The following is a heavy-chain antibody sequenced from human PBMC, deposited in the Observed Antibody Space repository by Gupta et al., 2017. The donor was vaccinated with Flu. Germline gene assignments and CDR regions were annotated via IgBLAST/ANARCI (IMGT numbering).Heavy chain of an antibody. Sequence: VRQAPGKGLEWVSYISSSGTTIFYADSVKGQCTISRDNAKNSLFLQMNSLRAEDTAVYYCARGGRDGYNSLDYWGQGTLVTVSS. V-gene: IGHV3-48*03. CDR2: ISSSGTTI. J-gene: IGHJ4*02. D-gene: IGHD5-12*01. CDR3: ARGGRDGYNSLDY.